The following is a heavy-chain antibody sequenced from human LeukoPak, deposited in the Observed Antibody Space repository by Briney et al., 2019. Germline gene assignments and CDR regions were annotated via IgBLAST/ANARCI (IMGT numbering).Heavy chain of an antibody. V-gene: IGHV3-30*03. Sequence: GGSLRLSCAASGFTFSSYGMHWVRQAPGKGLEWVAVISYDGSNKYYADSVKGRFTISRDNSKNTLYLQMNSPRAEDTAVYYCARGLGGNLSLYNFDYWGQGTLVTVSS. CDR3: ARGLGGNLSLYNFDY. D-gene: IGHD4-23*01. J-gene: IGHJ4*02. CDR1: GFTFSSYG. CDR2: ISYDGSNK.